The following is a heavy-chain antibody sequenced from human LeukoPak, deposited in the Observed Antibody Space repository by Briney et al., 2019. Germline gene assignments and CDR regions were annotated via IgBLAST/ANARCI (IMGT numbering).Heavy chain of an antibody. V-gene: IGHV1-3*01. J-gene: IGHJ3*02. Sequence: GASVRVSCKASGYTFTSYAMHWVRQAPGQRLEWMGWINAGNGNTKYSQKFQGRVTITRDTSASTAYMELSSLRSEDTAVYYCARGVYHYYGSGRVAFDIWGKGQWSPSLQ. CDR2: INAGNGNT. CDR3: ARGVYHYYGSGRVAFDI. CDR1: GYTFTSYA. D-gene: IGHD3-10*01.